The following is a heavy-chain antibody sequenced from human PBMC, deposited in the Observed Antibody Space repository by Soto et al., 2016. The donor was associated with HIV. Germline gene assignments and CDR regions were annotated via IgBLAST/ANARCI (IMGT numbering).Heavy chain of an antibody. D-gene: IGHD2-15*01. V-gene: IGHV4-31*03. CDR1: GVSISSGGYF. Sequence: QVLLQESGPGLVKPSQTLSLTCTVSGVSISSGGYFWSWIRQHPGKGLEWLGYIYNTGSTYYNPSLQSRLSASVDTSKNQFSLNLTSVTAADTAVYYCARGEGNRWFHLDYWGQGTLFTVSS. J-gene: IGHJ4*02. CDR3: ARGEGNRWFHLDY. CDR2: IYNTGST.